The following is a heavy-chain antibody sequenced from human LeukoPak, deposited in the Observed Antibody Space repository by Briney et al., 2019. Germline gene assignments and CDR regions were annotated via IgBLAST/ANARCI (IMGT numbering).Heavy chain of an antibody. V-gene: IGHV1-69*04. CDR1: GGTFSSYA. CDR2: IIPILGIA. J-gene: IGHJ4*02. D-gene: IGHD5-12*01. Sequence: GSSVKVSCKASGGTFSSYAISWVRQAPGQGLEWMGRIIPILGIANYAQKFQGRVTIIADKSTSTAYMELSSLRSEDTAVYYCARIYSGYDFWSSWGQGTLVTVSS. CDR3: ARIYSGYDFWSS.